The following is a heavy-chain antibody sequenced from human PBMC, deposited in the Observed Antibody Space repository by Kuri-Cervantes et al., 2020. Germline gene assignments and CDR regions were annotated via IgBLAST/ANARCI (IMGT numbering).Heavy chain of an antibody. Sequence: ASVKVSCKASGGTFSSYAISWVRQAPGQGLEWMGWISAYNGNTNYAQKLQGRVTMTTDTSTSTAYMELRSLRSDDTAVYYCARDLWRARDYYDSSAKGHFDCWGQGTLVTVSS. CDR1: GGTFSSYA. CDR3: ARDLWRARDYYDSSAKGHFDC. V-gene: IGHV1-18*01. J-gene: IGHJ4*02. D-gene: IGHD3-22*01. CDR2: ISAYNGNT.